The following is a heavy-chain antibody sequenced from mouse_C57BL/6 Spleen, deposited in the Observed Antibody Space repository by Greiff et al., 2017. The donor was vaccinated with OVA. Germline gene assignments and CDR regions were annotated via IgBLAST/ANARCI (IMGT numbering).Heavy chain of an antibody. Sequence: VQLQQSGPELVKPGASVKISCKASGYAFSSSWMNWVKQRPGKGLEWIGRIYPGDGDTNYNGKFKGKATLTADKSSSTAYMQLSSLTSEDSAVYFCAKYGNSAWCAYWGQGTLVTVSA. J-gene: IGHJ3*01. CDR1: GYAFSSSW. CDR3: AKYGNSAWCAY. D-gene: IGHD2-1*01. V-gene: IGHV1-82*01. CDR2: IYPGDGDT.